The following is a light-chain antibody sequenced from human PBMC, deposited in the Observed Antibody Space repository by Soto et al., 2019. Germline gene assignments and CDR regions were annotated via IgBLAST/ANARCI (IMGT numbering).Light chain of an antibody. CDR1: RSNIGSST. J-gene: IGLJ2*01. CDR3: TAWDNSLSAVV. V-gene: IGLV1-44*01. CDR2: GDD. Sequence: QLVLTQPPSTSGTPGHRVTISCSGTRSNIGSSTVNWYQQLPGTAPKLLIYGDDQRPSGVPDRFSGSKSGTSVFLAISGLQSEDEADYYCTAWDNSLSAVVFGGGTKVTVL.